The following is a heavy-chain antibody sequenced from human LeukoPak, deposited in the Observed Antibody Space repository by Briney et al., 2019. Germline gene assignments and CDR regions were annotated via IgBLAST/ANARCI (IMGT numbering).Heavy chain of an antibody. J-gene: IGHJ4*02. CDR1: GYTFTGYY. CDR3: ARIRSPVSYFDY. D-gene: IGHD3-10*01. V-gene: IGHV1-2*04. CDR2: INPNSGGT. Sequence: ASVKVSCKASGYTFTGYYTHWVRQAPGQGLEWMGWINPNSGGTNYAQKFQGWVTMTRDTSISTAYMELSRLRSDDTAVYYCARIRSPVSYFDYWGQGTLVTVSS.